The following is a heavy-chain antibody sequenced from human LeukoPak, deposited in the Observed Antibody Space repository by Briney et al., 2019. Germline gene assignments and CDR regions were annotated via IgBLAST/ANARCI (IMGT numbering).Heavy chain of an antibody. D-gene: IGHD4-17*01. J-gene: IGHJ4*02. CDR1: GGSIXRTAYY. V-gene: IGHV4-39*01. Sequence: TXXVXGGSIXRTAYYWGWIRQPPGKGLEWIGSIYYTGITYYNPSLESRVTISLDTSRNQFSLKLNSVTAPETAVYYCVGRRGDGDYRPEYWGQGTLVTVSS. CDR2: IYYTGIT. CDR3: VGRRGDGDYRPEY.